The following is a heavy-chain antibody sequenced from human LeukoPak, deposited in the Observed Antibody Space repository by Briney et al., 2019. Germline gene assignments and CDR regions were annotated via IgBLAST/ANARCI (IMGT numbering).Heavy chain of an antibody. J-gene: IGHJ4*02. CDR1: GGSISSYY. D-gene: IGHD6-13*01. Sequence: SETLSLTCTVSGGSISSYYWTWIRQPPGKGLEWIGYIYYSGSTNYNPSLKSRVTISVDTSKNQFSLDLSSVTAADTAVYYCARHGIVDSSRKYYFDYWGQGTLVTVSS. CDR3: ARHGIVDSSRKYYFDY. V-gene: IGHV4-59*08. CDR2: IYYSGST.